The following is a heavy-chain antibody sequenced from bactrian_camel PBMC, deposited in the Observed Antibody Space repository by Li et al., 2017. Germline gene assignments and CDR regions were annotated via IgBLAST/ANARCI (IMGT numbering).Heavy chain of an antibody. J-gene: IGHJ6*01. Sequence: VQLVESGGGTVQAGGSLRLSCAASGHTEHSFCMAWFRQGPGQEREGVACIYSAGTTKYADYWKGRFAVPTDSATNNLYLQMNSLKPDDTAVYYCAAAHTWAFCPTDAADFTIWGQGTQVTVS. CDR1: GHTEHSFC. V-gene: IGHV3S55*01. CDR2: IYSAGTT. CDR3: AAAHTWAFCPTDAADFTI. D-gene: IGHD3*01.